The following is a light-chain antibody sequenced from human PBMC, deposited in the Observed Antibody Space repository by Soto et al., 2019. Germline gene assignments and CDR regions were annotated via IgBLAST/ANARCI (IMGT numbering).Light chain of an antibody. V-gene: IGKV1-33*01. CDR3: QQYDNLPSLT. CDR1: QDSSNY. CDR2: DAS. Sequence: DIQMTQSPSSLSASVGDRVTITCQASQDSSNYLNWYQQKPGKAPKLLIYDASNLETGVPSSFSGSGSGTDFTFTISSLQPEDIATYYCQQYDNLPSLTFGGGPKVEIK. J-gene: IGKJ4*01.